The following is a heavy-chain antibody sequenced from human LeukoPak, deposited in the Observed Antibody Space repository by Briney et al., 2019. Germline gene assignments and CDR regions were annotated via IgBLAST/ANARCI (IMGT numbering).Heavy chain of an antibody. J-gene: IGHJ4*02. CDR3: ARNDFWSAHDY. V-gene: IGHV7-4-1*02. D-gene: IGHD3-3*01. CDR2: INTNTGNP. CDR1: GYTFTGYY. Sequence: ASVKVSCKASGYTFTGYYIHWVRQAPGQGLEWMGWINTNTGNPTYAQGFTGRFVFSLDTSVSTAYLQISSLKAEDTAVYYCARNDFWSAHDYWGQGTLVTVSS.